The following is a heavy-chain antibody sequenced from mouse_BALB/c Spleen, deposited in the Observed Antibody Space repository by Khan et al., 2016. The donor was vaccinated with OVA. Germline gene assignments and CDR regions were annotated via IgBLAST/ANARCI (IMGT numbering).Heavy chain of an antibody. CDR3: ARQNYYGYALDY. J-gene: IGHJ4*01. CDR1: GYSITTNYA. V-gene: IGHV3-2*02. CDR2: ISYSGYT. Sequence: EVELVESGPGLVKPSQSLSLTCTVTGYSITTNYAWSWIRQFPGNKLEWMGYISYSGYTNYNPSLKSRISVTRDTSENQFFLQLNSVTTEDTAIYCCARQNYYGYALDYWGQGTSVTVSS. D-gene: IGHD1-1*01.